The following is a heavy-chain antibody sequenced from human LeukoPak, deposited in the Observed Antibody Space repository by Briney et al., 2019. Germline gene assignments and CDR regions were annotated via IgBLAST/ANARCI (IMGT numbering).Heavy chain of an antibody. V-gene: IGHV4-59*01. D-gene: IGHD4-17*01. J-gene: IGHJ4*02. CDR2: IYYSGST. CDR1: GGSISSYY. CDR3: ARGYDYGDPYYFDY. Sequence: SETLSLTCTVSGGSISSYYWSWIRQPPGKGLEWIGYIYYSGSTNYNPSLKSRVTISVDTSKNQFSLKLSSVTAADTAVYYCARGYDYGDPYYFDYWGQGTLVTVSS.